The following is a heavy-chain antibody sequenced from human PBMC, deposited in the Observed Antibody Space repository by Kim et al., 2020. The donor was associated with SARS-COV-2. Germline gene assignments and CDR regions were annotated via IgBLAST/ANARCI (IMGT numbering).Heavy chain of an antibody. D-gene: IGHD3-10*01. Sequence: YADSVKGRFTISRDNAKNSLYLHMNSLRAEDTAVYYYARDNSGFSEYYFDYWGQGTLVTVSS. J-gene: IGHJ4*02. V-gene: IGHV3-21*01. CDR3: ARDNSGFSEYYFDY.